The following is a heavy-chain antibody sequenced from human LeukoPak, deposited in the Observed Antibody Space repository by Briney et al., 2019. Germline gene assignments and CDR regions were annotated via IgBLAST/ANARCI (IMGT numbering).Heavy chain of an antibody. CDR2: IYYSGST. V-gene: IGHV4-59*08. CDR1: GGSVSYYY. CDR3: ARRDSSSWHFDY. D-gene: IGHD6-13*01. J-gene: IGHJ4*02. Sequence: PSETLSLTCTVSGGSVSYYYWSWIRQPPGKGLEWIGYIYYSGSTNYSPSLKSRVTISVDTSKNQFSLKLSSVTAADTAVYYRARRDSSSWHFDYWGQGTLVTVSS.